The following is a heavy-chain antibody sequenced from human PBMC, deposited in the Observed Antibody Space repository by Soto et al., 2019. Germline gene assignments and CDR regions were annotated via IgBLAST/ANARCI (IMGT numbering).Heavy chain of an antibody. D-gene: IGHD4-4*01. Sequence: GGSLRLSCAASGFTFSSYGMHWVRQAPGKGLEWVAVISYDGSNKYYADSVKGRFTISRDNSKNTLYLQMNSLRAEDTAVYYCAKCHRPATVTSDFDYWGQGTLVTVSS. CDR3: AKCHRPATVTSDFDY. J-gene: IGHJ4*02. CDR1: GFTFSSYG. CDR2: ISYDGSNK. V-gene: IGHV3-30*18.